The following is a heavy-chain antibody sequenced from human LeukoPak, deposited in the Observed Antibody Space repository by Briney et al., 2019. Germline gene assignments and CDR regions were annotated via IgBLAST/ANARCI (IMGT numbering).Heavy chain of an antibody. CDR1: GFTFSSYA. J-gene: IGHJ4*02. D-gene: IGHD5-18*01. CDR2: ISYDGSNK. Sequence: GGSLTLSCAASGFTFSSYAMHWVREAPGKGLEWVAVISYDGSNKYYADSVKGRFTISRDNSKNTLYLQMNSLRAEDTAVYYCATLRGYSYEIDYWGQGTLVTVSS. V-gene: IGHV3-30-3*01. CDR3: ATLRGYSYEIDY.